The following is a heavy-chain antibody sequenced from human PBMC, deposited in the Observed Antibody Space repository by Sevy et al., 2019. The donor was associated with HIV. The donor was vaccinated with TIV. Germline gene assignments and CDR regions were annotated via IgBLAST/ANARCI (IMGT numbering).Heavy chain of an antibody. CDR1: GGSFSGYY. J-gene: IGHJ5*02. CDR2: INHSGST. Sequence: SETLSLTCAVYGGSFSGYYWSWIRQPPRKGLEWIGEINHSGSTNYNPSLKSRVTISVDTSKNQFSLKLSSVTAADTAVYYCARRLIQLWLQGGFDPWGQGTLVTVSS. V-gene: IGHV4-34*01. D-gene: IGHD5-18*01. CDR3: ARRLIQLWLQGGFDP.